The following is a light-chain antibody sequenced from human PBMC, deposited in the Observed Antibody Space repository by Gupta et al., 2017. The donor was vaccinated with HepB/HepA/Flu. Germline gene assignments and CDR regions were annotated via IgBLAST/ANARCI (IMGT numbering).Light chain of an antibody. CDR1: SSDLGGYNY. V-gene: IGLV2-11*01. Sequence: QSALTQPRSVSGSPGQSVTISCTGTSSDLGGYNYVSWYQQHPGKAPKLMIYDVSKRPSGVPDRFSGSKSGNTASLTISGLQAEDEADYYCCSYAGSYTFNVVFGGGTKLTVL. CDR2: DVS. J-gene: IGLJ2*01. CDR3: CSYAGSYTFNVV.